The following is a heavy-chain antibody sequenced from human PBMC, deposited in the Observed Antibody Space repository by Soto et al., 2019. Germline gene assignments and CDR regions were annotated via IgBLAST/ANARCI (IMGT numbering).Heavy chain of an antibody. V-gene: IGHV1-69*08. CDR1: GGTFSSYT. Sequence: QVQLVQSGAEVKKPGSSVKVSCKASGGTFSSYTISWVRQAPGQGLEWMGRIIPILGIANYAQKFQGRVTITADKSTSTTYKELSSLRSEDTAVYYCAREEGGGVYYYYGMDVWGQGTTVTVSS. CDR2: IIPILGIA. D-gene: IGHD2-8*01. J-gene: IGHJ6*02. CDR3: AREEGGGVYYYYGMDV.